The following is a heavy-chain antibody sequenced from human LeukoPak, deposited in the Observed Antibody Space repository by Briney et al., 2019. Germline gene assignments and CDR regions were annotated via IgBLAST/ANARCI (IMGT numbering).Heavy chain of an antibody. CDR3: ARGARLVPLDY. Sequence: PSETLSLTCAVYGGSFSGYYWSWIRQPPGKGLEWIGEINHSGSTNYNPSLKSRVTISVDTSKNQFSLKLSSVTAADTAVYYCARGARLVPLDYWGQGTLVTVSS. J-gene: IGHJ4*02. V-gene: IGHV4-34*01. D-gene: IGHD2-2*01. CDR1: GGSFSGYY. CDR2: INHSGST.